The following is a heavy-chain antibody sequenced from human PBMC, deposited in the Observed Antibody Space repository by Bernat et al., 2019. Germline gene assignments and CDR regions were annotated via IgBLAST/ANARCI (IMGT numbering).Heavy chain of an antibody. CDR3: ASTPMLYWYFDL. CDR1: GGSISNYY. V-gene: IGHV4-59*05. D-gene: IGHD2-15*01. Sequence: QVQLKESGPGLVKPSETLSLTCTVSGGSISNYYWSWIRQPPGKGLEWIGSIYYSGSTYYNPSLKSRVTISVNTSKNQFSLKLSSVTAADTAVYYCASTPMLYWYFDLWGRGTLVTVSS. J-gene: IGHJ2*01. CDR2: IYYSGST.